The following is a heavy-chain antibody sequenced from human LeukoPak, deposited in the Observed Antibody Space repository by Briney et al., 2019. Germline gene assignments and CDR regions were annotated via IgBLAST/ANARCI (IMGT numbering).Heavy chain of an antibody. CDR2: INNDGSST. CDR3: TTVGEMAEELNY. Sequence: GGSLRLSCAASGFNFSMYWMHWVRQAPGKGLVWVSRINNDGSSTNYADSVKGRLTISRDNAKNTLYLQMNSLKTDDTAVYYCTTVGEMAEELNYWGQGTLVTVSS. D-gene: IGHD5-24*01. CDR1: GFNFSMYW. V-gene: IGHV3-74*01. J-gene: IGHJ4*02.